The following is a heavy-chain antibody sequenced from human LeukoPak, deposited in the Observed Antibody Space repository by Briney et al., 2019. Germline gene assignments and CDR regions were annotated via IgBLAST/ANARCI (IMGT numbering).Heavy chain of an antibody. CDR1: GGSFSTYY. CDR3: ARSSGYYRFDY. V-gene: IGHV4-4*07. Sequence: PSETLSLTCTVSGGSFSTYYWSWIRQPAGKGLEWIGRIYTSGNTHYNPSLKSRVTMSVDTSQNQFSLKLSSVTAADTAVYYCARSSGYYRFDYWGQGTLVTVSS. CDR2: IYTSGNT. D-gene: IGHD3-22*01. J-gene: IGHJ4*02.